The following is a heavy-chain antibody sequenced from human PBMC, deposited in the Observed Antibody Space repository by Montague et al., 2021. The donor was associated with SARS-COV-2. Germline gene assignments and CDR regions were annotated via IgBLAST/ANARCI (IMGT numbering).Heavy chain of an antibody. CDR2: IYYSGST. D-gene: IGHD6-19*01. CDR3: ARVDSSGWYGYYYYGMDV. CDR1: GGSISSYY. V-gene: IGHV4-59*12. Sequence: SETLSLTCTVSGGSISSYYWSWIRQPPGKGLEWIGYIYYSGSTNYDPSLKSRVTISVDKSKNQFSLKLSSVTAADTAVYYCARVDSSGWYGYYYYGMDVWGQGTTVTVSS. J-gene: IGHJ6*02.